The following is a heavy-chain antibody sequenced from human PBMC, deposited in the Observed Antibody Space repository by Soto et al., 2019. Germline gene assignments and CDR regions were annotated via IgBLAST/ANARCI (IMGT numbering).Heavy chain of an antibody. J-gene: IGHJ6*03. CDR3: AKASAIFYYYYCMDV. V-gene: IGHV3-23*01. D-gene: IGHD3-3*01. CDR1: GFTFSSYA. Sequence: EVQLLESGGGLVQPGGSLRLSCAASGFTFSSYAMSWVRQAPGKGLEWVSAISGSGGSTYYADSVKGRFTISRDNSKNTLYLQMNSLSAEDTAVYYCAKASAIFYYYYCMDVWGKGTTVTVSS. CDR2: ISGSGGST.